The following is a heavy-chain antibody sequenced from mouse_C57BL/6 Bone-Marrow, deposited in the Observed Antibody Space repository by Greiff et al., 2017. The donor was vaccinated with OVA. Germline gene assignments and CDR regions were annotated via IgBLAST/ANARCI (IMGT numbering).Heavy chain of an antibody. D-gene: IGHD2-1*01. CDR1: GYSITSGYY. CDR2: ISYDGSN. J-gene: IGHJ2*01. Sequence: EVQLVESGPGLVKPSQSLSLTCSVTGYSITSGYYWNWIRQFPGNKLEWMGYISYDGSNNYNPSLKNRISITRDTSKNQFFLKLNSVTTEDTATYYCARLLLHWGQGTTLTVSS. CDR3: ARLLLH. V-gene: IGHV3-6*01.